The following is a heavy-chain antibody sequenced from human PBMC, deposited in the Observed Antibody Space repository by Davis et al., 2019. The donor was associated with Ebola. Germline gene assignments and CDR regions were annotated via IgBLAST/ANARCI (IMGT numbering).Heavy chain of an antibody. CDR3: AREKALRPRGFDP. V-gene: IGHV4-39*07. J-gene: IGHJ5*02. Sequence: SETLSLTCTVSGGSISSGDYYWSWIRQPPGKGLEWIGRIYYSGSTNYNPSLKSRVTISVDTSKNQFSLKLSSVTAADTAVYDCAREKALRPRGFDPWGQGTLVTVSS. CDR2: IYYSGST. D-gene: IGHD3-3*01. CDR1: GGSISSGDYY.